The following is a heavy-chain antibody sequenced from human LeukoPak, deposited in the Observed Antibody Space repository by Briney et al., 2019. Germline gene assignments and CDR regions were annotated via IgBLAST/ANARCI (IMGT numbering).Heavy chain of an antibody. CDR3: ARDTLYDSSGYAFDY. V-gene: IGHV3-66*01. J-gene: IGHJ4*02. D-gene: IGHD3-22*01. CDR1: GFTVSSNY. Sequence: GGSLRLSCAASGFTVSSNYMSWVRQAPGKGLEWVSVIYSGGSTYYADSVKGRFTISRDNSKNTLYLQMNSLRAEDTAVCYCARDTLYDSSGYAFDYWGQGTLVTVSS. CDR2: IYSGGST.